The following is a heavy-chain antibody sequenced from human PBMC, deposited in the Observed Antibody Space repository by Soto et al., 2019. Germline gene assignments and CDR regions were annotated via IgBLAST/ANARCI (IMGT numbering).Heavy chain of an antibody. J-gene: IGHJ4*02. V-gene: IGHV3-30*18. CDR2: ISYDGSNK. Sequence: PGGSLRLSCAASGFTFSSYGMHWVRQAPGKGLEWVAVISYDGSNKYYADSVKGRFTISRDNSKNTLYLQMNSLRAEDTAVYYCAKDYPTRGFWPPFSTPHYWGQGTLVTVSS. CDR1: GFTFSSYG. CDR3: AKDYPTRGFWPPFSTPHY. D-gene: IGHD1-26*01.